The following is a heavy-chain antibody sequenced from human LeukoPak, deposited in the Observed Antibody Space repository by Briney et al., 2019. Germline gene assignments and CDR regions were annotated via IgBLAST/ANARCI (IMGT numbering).Heavy chain of an antibody. V-gene: IGHV4-61*05. J-gene: IGHJ4*02. Sequence: PSETLSLTCTVSGGSISSSSYYWGWIRQPPGKGLEWIGYIYYSGSTNYNPSLKSRVTISVDTSKNQFSLKLSSVTAADTAVYYCARVGSSGWYFDYWGQGTLVTVSS. CDR1: GGSISSSSYY. CDR2: IYYSGST. CDR3: ARVGSSGWYFDY. D-gene: IGHD6-19*01.